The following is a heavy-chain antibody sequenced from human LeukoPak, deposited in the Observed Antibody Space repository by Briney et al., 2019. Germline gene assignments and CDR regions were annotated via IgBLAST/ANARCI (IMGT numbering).Heavy chain of an antibody. D-gene: IGHD3-3*01. Sequence: GGSLRLSCAASGFTFSSYAMHWVRQAPGKGLEWVAVISYDGSNKYYADSVKGRFTISRDNSKNTLYPQMNSLRAEDTAVYYCAREIEWFFDYWGQGTLVTVSS. CDR3: AREIEWFFDY. CDR2: ISYDGSNK. V-gene: IGHV3-30-3*01. CDR1: GFTFSSYA. J-gene: IGHJ4*02.